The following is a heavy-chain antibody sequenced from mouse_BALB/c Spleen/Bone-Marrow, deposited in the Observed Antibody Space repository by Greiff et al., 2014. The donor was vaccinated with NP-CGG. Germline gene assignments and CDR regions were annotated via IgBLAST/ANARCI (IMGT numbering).Heavy chain of an antibody. Sequence: VHVKQSGAELVRSGASVRLSCTASGFNIKDYYVHWVKQRPEQGLEWIGWIDPENGDTEYAPKFQGESTMTAYTSSNTAYLHLSSLTSEETAVYNCNAWGDDDYYAMDYWGQGTSVTVSS. CDR2: IDPENGDT. CDR1: GFNIKDYY. V-gene: IGHV14-4*02. D-gene: IGHD2-12*01. J-gene: IGHJ4*01. CDR3: NAWGDDDYYAMDY.